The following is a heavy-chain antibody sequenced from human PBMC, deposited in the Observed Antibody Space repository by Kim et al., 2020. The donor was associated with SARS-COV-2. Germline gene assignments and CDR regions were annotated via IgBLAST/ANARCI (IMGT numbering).Heavy chain of an antibody. J-gene: IGHJ4*02. CDR1: GFTFDDYA. D-gene: IGHD3-10*01. CDR2: ISWNSGSI. V-gene: IGHV3-9*01. CDR3: AKSSGPYGSGSYFDY. Sequence: GGSLRLSCAASGFTFDDYAMHWVRQAPGKGLEWVSGISWNSGSIGYAYSVKGRFTISRDNAKNSLYLQMNSLRAEDTALYYCAKSSGPYGSGSYFDYWGQGTLVTVSS.